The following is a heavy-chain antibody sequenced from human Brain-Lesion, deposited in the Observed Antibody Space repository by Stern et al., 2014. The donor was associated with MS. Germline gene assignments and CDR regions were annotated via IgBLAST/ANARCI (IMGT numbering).Heavy chain of an antibody. Sequence: QVQLQHWGAGLLKPSETLSLTCAVSGGSFSGYYWTWIRQSPEKGLELIGQIDHSGSAKYNPSLKSRVTMSVDTSNTQFSLKLSSVTAADTAVYYCARGPYYFDGSGHHYWGQGTQVTVSS. J-gene: IGHJ4*02. CDR3: ARGPYYFDGSGHHY. V-gene: IGHV4-34*01. D-gene: IGHD3-22*01. CDR2: IDHSGSA. CDR1: GGSFSGYY.